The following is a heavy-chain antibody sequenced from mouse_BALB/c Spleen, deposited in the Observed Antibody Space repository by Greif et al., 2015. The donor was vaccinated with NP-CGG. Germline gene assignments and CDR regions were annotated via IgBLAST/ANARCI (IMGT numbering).Heavy chain of an antibody. D-gene: IGHD3-1*01. J-gene: IGHJ4*01. CDR3: ARARPYYAMDY. CDR2: IDPANGNT. V-gene: IGHV14-3*02. CDR1: GLNIKDTY. Sequence: VQLQQSGAELVKPGASVKLSCTASGLNIKDTYMHWVKQRPEQGLEWIGRIDPANGNTKYDPKFQGKATITADTSSNTAYLQLSSLASEDTAVYYCARARPYYAMDYWGQGTSVTVSS.